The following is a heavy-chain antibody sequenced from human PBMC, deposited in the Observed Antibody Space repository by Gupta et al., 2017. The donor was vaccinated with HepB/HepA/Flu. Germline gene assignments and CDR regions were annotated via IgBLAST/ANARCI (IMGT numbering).Heavy chain of an antibody. CDR3: ARAPILTVFWYFDL. CDR1: GFTFSSYG. CDR2: IWYDGSNK. J-gene: IGHJ2*01. V-gene: IGHV3-33*01. Sequence: QVQLVESGGGVVQPGRSLRLSCAASGFTFSSYGMHWVRQAPGKGLEWVAVIWYDGSNKYYADSVKGRFTISRDNSKNTLYLQMNSLRAEDTAVYYCARAPILTVFWYFDLWGRGTLVTGSS. D-gene: IGHD3-9*01.